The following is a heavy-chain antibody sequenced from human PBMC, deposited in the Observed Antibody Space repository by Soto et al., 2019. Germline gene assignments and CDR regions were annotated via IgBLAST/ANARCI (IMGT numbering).Heavy chain of an antibody. CDR2: IFYSGST. Sequence: QVQLQESGPGLVKPSQTLSLTCTVCGDSITSGDYYWSWVHQPPGKGLEWIGYIFYSGSTYSKASLKSRVTISLDMSRNQFSLKLTSVTAADTAVYYCARAEVAVAGSGWFDAWGHGTLVTVSS. CDR3: ARAEVAVAGSGWFDA. D-gene: IGHD6-19*01. V-gene: IGHV4-30-4*01. J-gene: IGHJ5*01. CDR1: GDSITSGDYY.